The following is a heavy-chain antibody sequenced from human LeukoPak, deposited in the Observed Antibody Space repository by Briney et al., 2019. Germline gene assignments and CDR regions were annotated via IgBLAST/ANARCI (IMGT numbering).Heavy chain of an antibody. J-gene: IGHJ2*01. D-gene: IGHD6-19*01. Sequence: GGSLRLSCAASGFTFSSYGMHWVRQAPGKGQEWVAVISYDGSNKYYADSAKGRFTISRDNSKNTLYLQVNSLRAEDTALYYCAKVSTIIEAGLRYFDLWGRGTLVTVSS. CDR3: AKVSTIIEAGLRYFDL. V-gene: IGHV3-30*18. CDR1: GFTFSSYG. CDR2: ISYDGSNK.